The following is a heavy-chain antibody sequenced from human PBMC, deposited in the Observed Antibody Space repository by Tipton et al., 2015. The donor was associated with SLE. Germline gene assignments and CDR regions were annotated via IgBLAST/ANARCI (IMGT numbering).Heavy chain of an antibody. Sequence: LRLSCAVYGGSFSGYYWSWIRQPPGKGLEWIGEINHSGSTNYNPSLKSRVTISVDTSKNQFSLKLSSVTAADTAVYYCAMVVVVAATPYYFDYWGQGTLVTVSS. CDR1: GGSFSGYY. D-gene: IGHD2-15*01. J-gene: IGHJ4*02. CDR3: AMVVVVAATPYYFDY. CDR2: INHSGST. V-gene: IGHV4-34*01.